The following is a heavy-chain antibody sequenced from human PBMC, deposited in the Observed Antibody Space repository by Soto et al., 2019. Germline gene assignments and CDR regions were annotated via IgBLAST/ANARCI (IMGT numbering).Heavy chain of an antibody. CDR1: GFTFTDHW. V-gene: IGHV3-7*03. J-gene: IGHJ2*01. CDR3: ARDVNGGFFDL. Sequence: EVHLVESGGGLVQPGGSLRLSCAASGFTFTDHWMAWVRQAPGSGLEWVANMNDDGNEKYYVNSVKGRFTISRDNAKNSLYPQMNSLRAEDTAVYYCARDVNGGFFDLWGRGTLVTVSS. CDR2: MNDDGNEK.